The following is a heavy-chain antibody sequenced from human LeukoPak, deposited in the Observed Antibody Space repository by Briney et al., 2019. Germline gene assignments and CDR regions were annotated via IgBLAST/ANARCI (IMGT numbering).Heavy chain of an antibody. Sequence: SETLSLTCTVSGVSINTYYWSWIRQPPGKGVEWIGYLYDSGNTNYNPSLKSRVTISVDTSKNQFSLRLTSVTAADTAVYYCARGAQAFGFWGQGTLVTVSS. V-gene: IGHV4-59*01. CDR1: GVSINTYY. D-gene: IGHD3-10*01. CDR3: ARGAQAFGF. CDR2: LYDSGNT. J-gene: IGHJ4*02.